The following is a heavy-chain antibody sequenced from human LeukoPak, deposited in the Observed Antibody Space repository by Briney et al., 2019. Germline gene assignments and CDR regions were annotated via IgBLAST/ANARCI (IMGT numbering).Heavy chain of an antibody. CDR3: AKFTPYDYYDFFDY. V-gene: IGHV3-23*01. Sequence: GGSLRLSCAASGFTFSSYAMSWVRQAPGKGLEWVSGVSGSGVTYYADSVRGRFTISRDNSKNTLYLQMNSLRAEDTAVYYCAKFTPYDYYDFFDYWGQGTLVTVSS. CDR2: VSGSGVT. D-gene: IGHD3-10*01. J-gene: IGHJ4*02. CDR1: GFTFSSYA.